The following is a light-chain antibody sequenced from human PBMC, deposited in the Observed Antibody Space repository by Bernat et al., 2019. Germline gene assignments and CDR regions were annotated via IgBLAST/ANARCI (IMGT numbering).Light chain of an antibody. Sequence: SYELTQPPSVSVSPGQTASITCSGDKLGDKYACWYQQKPGQSPVLVIYQDSKRPSGIPERFSGSKSGNTASLTISGLQAEDEADYYCCSYAGSYTYVFATGTKVTVL. J-gene: IGLJ1*01. V-gene: IGLV3-1*01. CDR2: QDS. CDR1: KLGDKY. CDR3: CSYAGSYTYV.